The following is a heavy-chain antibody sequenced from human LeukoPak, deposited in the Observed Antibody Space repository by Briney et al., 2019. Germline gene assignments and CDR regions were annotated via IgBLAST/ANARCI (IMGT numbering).Heavy chain of an antibody. CDR1: GFTFSSYS. J-gene: IGHJ4*02. CDR2: ISSSSSYI. V-gene: IGHV3-21*01. CDR3: ARDDSSGYYPPYYFDY. D-gene: IGHD3-22*01. Sequence: GGSLRLSCAASGFTFSSYSMNWLRQAPGKGLEWVSSISSSSSYIYYADSVKGRFTISRDNAKNSLYLQMNSLRAEDTAVYYCARDDSSGYYPPYYFDYRGQGTLVTVSS.